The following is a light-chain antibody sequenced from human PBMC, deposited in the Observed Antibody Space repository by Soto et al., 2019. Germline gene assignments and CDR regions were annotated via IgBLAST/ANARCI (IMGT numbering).Light chain of an antibody. CDR1: SSDVGGYKY. J-gene: IGLJ2*01. CDR3: SSYTSSDTLV. Sequence: QSALTQPASVSGSLGQSITISCTGTSSDVGGYKYVSWYQQHPGKAPKLMIYEVSNRPSGVSNRFSGSKSGDTASLTISGLQAEDEADYYCSSYTSSDTLVFGGGTKLTVL. CDR2: EVS. V-gene: IGLV2-14*01.